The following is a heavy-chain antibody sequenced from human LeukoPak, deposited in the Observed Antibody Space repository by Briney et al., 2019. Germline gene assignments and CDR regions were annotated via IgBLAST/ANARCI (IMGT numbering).Heavy chain of an antibody. CDR2: ISAYNGNT. V-gene: IGHV1-18*01. Sequence: GASVKVSCKASGYTFTSYGISWVRQAPGQGLEWMGWISAYNGNTNYAQKLQGRVTMTTDTSTSTAYMELRSLRSDDTAVYYCASPRRDCSGGSCYADFDYWGQGTLVTVSS. CDR1: GYTFTSYG. CDR3: ASPRRDCSGGSCYADFDY. J-gene: IGHJ4*02. D-gene: IGHD2-15*01.